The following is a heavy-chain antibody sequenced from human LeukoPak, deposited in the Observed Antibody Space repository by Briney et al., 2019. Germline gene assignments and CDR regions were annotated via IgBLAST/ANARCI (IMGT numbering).Heavy chain of an antibody. D-gene: IGHD4-17*01. CDR2: INWNGGST. J-gene: IGHJ4*02. CDR3: ARWGDYANRYYFDY. Sequence: GGSLRLSCAASGFTFDDYGMSWVRHAPGKGLEWVSGINWNGGSTGYADSVKGRFTISRDNANNSLYLQMNSLRAEDTALYYCARWGDYANRYYFDYWGQGNLVTVSS. CDR1: GFTFDDYG. V-gene: IGHV3-20*04.